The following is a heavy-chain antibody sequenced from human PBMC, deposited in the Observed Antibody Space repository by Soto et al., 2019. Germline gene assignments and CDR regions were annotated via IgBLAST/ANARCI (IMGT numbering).Heavy chain of an antibody. Sequence: SETLSLTCTVSGGSISSYYWSWIRQPPGKGLEWIGYIYYSGSANYNPSLKSRVTISVDTSKNQFSLKLSSVTAADTAVYYCARQYSSGWPHFDYWGQGTLVTVSS. CDR1: GGSISSYY. V-gene: IGHV4-59*01. CDR2: IYYSGSA. CDR3: ARQYSSGWPHFDY. J-gene: IGHJ4*02. D-gene: IGHD6-19*01.